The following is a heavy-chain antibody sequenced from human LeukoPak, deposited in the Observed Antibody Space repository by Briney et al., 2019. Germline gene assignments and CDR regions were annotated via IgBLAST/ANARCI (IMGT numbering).Heavy chain of an antibody. CDR2: INHSGST. D-gene: IGHD2-2*01. CDR1: GGSFSGYY. CDR3: ARGDPRGYCSSTSCYQNWFDP. Sequence: SETLSLTCAVYGGSFSGYYWSWIRQPPGKGLEWIGEINHSGSTNYNPSLKSRVTISVDTSKNQFSLKLSSVTAADTAVYYCARGDPRGYCSSTSCYQNWFDPWCQGTLVTVSS. J-gene: IGHJ5*02. V-gene: IGHV4-34*01.